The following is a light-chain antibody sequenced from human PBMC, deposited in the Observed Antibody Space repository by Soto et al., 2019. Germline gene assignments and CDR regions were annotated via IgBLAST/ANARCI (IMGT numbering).Light chain of an antibody. Sequence: FLSASVGDRVTITCRASQGIGNYLAWYQQKPGKVPKLLIYAVSTLQSGVPSRFSGSGSGTDFTLTISSLQPEDVATYYCQKVNSLFGQGTRLEIK. CDR2: AVS. CDR1: QGIGNY. CDR3: QKVNSL. V-gene: IGKV1-27*01. J-gene: IGKJ5*01.